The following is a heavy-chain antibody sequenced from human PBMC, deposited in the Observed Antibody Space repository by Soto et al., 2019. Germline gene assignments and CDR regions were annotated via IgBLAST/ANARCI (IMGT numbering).Heavy chain of an antibody. J-gene: IGHJ4*02. CDR3: ARVVVGYSYGYDY. D-gene: IGHD5-18*01. CDR1: EFTFRSYE. Sequence: EVQLVESGGGLVQPGGSLRLSCVVSEFTFRSYEMNWVRQAPGKGLEWVSYISSRGRTIYYADSVKGRFTISRDNAKNSLYLQMNSLRAEDTAVYYCARVVVGYSYGYDYWGQGTLVTVSS. V-gene: IGHV3-48*03. CDR2: ISSRGRTI.